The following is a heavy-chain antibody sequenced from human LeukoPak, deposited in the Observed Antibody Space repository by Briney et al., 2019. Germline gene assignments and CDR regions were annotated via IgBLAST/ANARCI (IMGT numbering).Heavy chain of an antibody. CDR1: GGSISSSSYY. J-gene: IGHJ3*02. CDR3: ARGGTNRGYRRRDDAFDI. CDR2: IYYSGST. V-gene: IGHV4-39*07. D-gene: IGHD5-12*01. Sequence: PSETLSLTCTVSGGSISSSSYYWGWIRQPPGKGLEWIGSIYYSGSTYYNPSPQSRVTISVDTSKNQFSLKLSSVTAADTAVYYCARGGTNRGYRRRDDAFDIWGQGTMVTVSS.